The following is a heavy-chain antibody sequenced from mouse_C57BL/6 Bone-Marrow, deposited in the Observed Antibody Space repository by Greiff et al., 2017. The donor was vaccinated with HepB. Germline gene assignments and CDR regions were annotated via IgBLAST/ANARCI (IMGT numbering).Heavy chain of an antibody. V-gene: IGHV1-75*01. Sequence: VHLVESGPELVKPGASVKISCKASGYTFTDYYINWVKQRPGQGLEWIGWIFPGSGSTYYNEKFKGKATLTVDKSSSTAYMLLSSLTSEDSAVYFCARSTYYGSSYDYYAMDYWGQGTSVTVSS. CDR2: IFPGSGST. J-gene: IGHJ4*01. CDR3: ARSTYYGSSYDYYAMDY. D-gene: IGHD1-1*01. CDR1: GYTFTDYY.